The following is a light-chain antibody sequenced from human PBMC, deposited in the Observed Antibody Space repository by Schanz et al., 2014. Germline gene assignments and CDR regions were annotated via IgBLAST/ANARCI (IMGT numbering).Light chain of an antibody. CDR1: SSDVGSYNL. CDR2: DVT. V-gene: IGLV2-14*02. CDR3: QSYDSGLSGWV. Sequence: QSALTQPASVSGSPGQSITISCTGTSSDVGSYNLVSWYQQHPGKAPKLLIYDVTKRPSGVPDRFSGSKSGTSASLAITGLQAEDEADYYCQSYDSGLSGWVFGGGTKLTVL. J-gene: IGLJ3*02.